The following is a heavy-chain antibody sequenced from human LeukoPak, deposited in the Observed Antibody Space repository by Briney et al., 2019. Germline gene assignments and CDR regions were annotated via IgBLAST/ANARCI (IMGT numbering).Heavy chain of an antibody. CDR3: TRDHIA. J-gene: IGHJ5*02. CDR1: GFTFNNAW. Sequence: GGSLRLSCAASGFTFNNAWMSWVRLAPGKGLEWISRIKSKTYGGTTEYAAPVKGRFTISRDDSESTLFLQMDSLTTEDTAVYYCTRDHIAWGQGTLVTVSS. CDR2: IKSKTYGGTT. V-gene: IGHV3-15*01.